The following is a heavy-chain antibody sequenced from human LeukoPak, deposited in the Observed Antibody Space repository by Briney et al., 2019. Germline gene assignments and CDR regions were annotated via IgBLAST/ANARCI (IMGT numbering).Heavy chain of an antibody. CDR3: ARGYSSSLITNVDY. Sequence: GGSLRLSCAASGFTFSSYGMHWVRQAPGEGLEWVAVIWYDGSNKYYADSVKGRFTISRDNSKNTLYLQMNSLRAEDTAVYYCARGYSSSLITNVDYWGQGTLVTVSS. J-gene: IGHJ4*02. CDR1: GFTFSSYG. D-gene: IGHD6-13*01. V-gene: IGHV3-33*01. CDR2: IWYDGSNK.